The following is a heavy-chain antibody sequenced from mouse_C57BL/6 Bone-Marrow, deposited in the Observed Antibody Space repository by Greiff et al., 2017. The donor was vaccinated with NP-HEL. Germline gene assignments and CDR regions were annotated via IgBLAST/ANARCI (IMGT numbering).Heavy chain of an antibody. CDR1: GYSITSGYD. V-gene: IGHV3-1*01. CDR2: ISYSGST. D-gene: IGHD1-1*01. J-gene: IGHJ3*01. CDR3: ARDEGYGSSLAY. Sequence: VQLKESGPGMVKPSQSLSLTCTVTGYSITSGYDWHWIRHFPGNKLEWMGYISYSGSTNYNPSLKSRISITHDTSKNHFFLKLNPVTTEDTATYYCARDEGYGSSLAYWGQGTLVTVSA.